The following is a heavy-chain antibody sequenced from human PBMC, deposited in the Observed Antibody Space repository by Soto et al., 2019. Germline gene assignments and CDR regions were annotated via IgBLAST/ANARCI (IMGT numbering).Heavy chain of an antibody. D-gene: IGHD3-10*01. CDR2: IFYSGRT. CDR3: ARGLRANRGRDYYGMDV. V-gene: IGHV4-31*03. CDR1: DGSISSGDYT. J-gene: IGHJ6*02. Sequence: QVQLQESGPGLVKASQTLSLTCSVSDGSISSGDYTWSWIRQHPGEGLEWIGYIFYSGRTYYNPSRKSRLTISIDTSENQFSLRLTSVTAADTALYYCARGLRANRGRDYYGMDVWGQGTTVTVSS.